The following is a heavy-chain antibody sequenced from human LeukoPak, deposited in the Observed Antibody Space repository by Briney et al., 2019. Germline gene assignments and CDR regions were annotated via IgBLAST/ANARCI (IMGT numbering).Heavy chain of an antibody. D-gene: IGHD2-15*01. V-gene: IGHV4-34*01. J-gene: IGHJ4*02. CDR2: INHSGST. CDR1: GGSFSGYY. CDR3: AQGGCSGGSCYPLGY. Sequence: SETLSLTXAVYGGSFSGYYWSWTRQPPGKGMEWIGEINHSGSTNYNPSLKSRVTISVDTSKNQFSLKLSSVTAADTAVYYCAQGGCSGGSCYPLGYWGQGTLVTVSS.